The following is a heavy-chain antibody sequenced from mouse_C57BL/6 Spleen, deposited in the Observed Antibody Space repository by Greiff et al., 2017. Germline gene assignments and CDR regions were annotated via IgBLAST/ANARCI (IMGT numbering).Heavy chain of an antibody. CDR2: INPNNGGT. CDR1: GYTFTDYY. V-gene: IGHV1-26*01. D-gene: IGHD1-1*01. Sequence: VQLQPSGPELVKPGASVKISCKASGYTFTDYYMNWLKQSHGKGLGWIGDINPNNGGTSYNQKFKVKATLTVDKSSSPAYMELRSLTSEDSAVYYCAKASYGSSYGFAYWGQGTLVTVSA. J-gene: IGHJ3*01. CDR3: AKASYGSSYGFAY.